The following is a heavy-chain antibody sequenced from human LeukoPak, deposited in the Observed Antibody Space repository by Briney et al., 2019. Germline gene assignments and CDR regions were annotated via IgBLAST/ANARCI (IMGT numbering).Heavy chain of an antibody. CDR1: GLTFSSYA. CDR3: AKIGAYGDYKYAFDF. Sequence: GGSLRLSCAASGLTFSSYAMSWVRQAPGKGLEWVSSISNSGGSTYYADPVQGRFTISRDNSKNTLYLQINSLGAEDTAIYYCAKIGAYGDYKYAFDFWGQGTVVTVSS. J-gene: IGHJ3*01. D-gene: IGHD4-17*01. CDR2: ISNSGGST. V-gene: IGHV3-23*01.